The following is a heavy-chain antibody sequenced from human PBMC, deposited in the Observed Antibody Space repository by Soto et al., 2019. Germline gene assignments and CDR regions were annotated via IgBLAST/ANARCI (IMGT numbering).Heavy chain of an antibody. CDR1: EFTVSNNY. J-gene: IGHJ4*02. D-gene: IGHD5-12*01. Sequence: GGSLRLSCAASEFTVSNNYMSWVRQAPGKGLEWVSVIYSGGRTDYADSVKGRFTISRDSSKNTLYLQMNNLRAEDTAVYYCARARDGYNFLYEPTWGQGTLVTVSS. V-gene: IGHV3-53*01. CDR3: ARARDGYNFLYEPT. CDR2: IYSGGRT.